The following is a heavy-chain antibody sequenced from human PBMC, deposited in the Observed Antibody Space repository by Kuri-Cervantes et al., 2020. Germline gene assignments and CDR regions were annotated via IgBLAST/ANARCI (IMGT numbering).Heavy chain of an antibody. J-gene: IGHJ4*02. CDR2: IYTSGST. Sequence: SETLSLTCTVSGGSISSYYWSWIRQPPGKGLEWIGRIYTSGSTNYNPSLKSRVTISVDTSKNQFSLKLSSVTAADTAVYYCARDSHYGDYRVWGQGTLVTVSS. V-gene: IGHV4-4*08. D-gene: IGHD4-17*01. CDR1: GGSISSYY. CDR3: ARDSHYGDYRV.